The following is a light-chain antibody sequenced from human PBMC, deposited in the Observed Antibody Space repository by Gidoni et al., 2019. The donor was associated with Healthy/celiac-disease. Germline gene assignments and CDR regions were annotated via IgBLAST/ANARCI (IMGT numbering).Light chain of an antibody. V-gene: IGKV1-39*01. CDR1: QSISSY. J-gene: IGKJ5*01. CDR3: QQSYSTSIT. Sequence: DIQMHQSPSSLSASVGDRVTITCRASQSISSYLNWYQQKPGKAPKLLIYAASSLQSGVPSRFSGSGSGTDFTLTISSLQPEDFATYYCQQSYSTSITFGQGTRLEIK. CDR2: AAS.